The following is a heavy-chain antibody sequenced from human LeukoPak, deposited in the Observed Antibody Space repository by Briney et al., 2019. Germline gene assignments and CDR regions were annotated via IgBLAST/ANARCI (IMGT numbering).Heavy chain of an antibody. CDR2: ISYIGST. CDR1: GGSMSSHY. D-gene: IGHD1-14*01. CDR3: ATGYVSMSIDY. J-gene: IGHJ4*02. V-gene: IGHV4-59*11. Sequence: SETLSLTCTVSGGSMSSHYWSWIRQPPGKGLEWIGYISYIGSTNYNPSLKSRVTISIDTSKNQFSLKLSSVTAADTAVYYCATGYVSMSIDYWGQGTLVTVSS.